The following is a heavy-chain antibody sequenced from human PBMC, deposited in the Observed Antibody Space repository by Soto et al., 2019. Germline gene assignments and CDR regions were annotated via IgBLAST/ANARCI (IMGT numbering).Heavy chain of an antibody. CDR1: GYSFTSYW. V-gene: IGHV5-51*01. CDR3: ARTHIVVVPAAPIDYYYYYGMDV. CDR2: IYPGDSDT. D-gene: IGHD2-2*01. J-gene: IGHJ6*02. Sequence: EVQLVQSGAEVKKPGESLKISCKGSGYSFTSYWIGWVRQMPGKGLEWMGIIYPGDSDTRYSPYFQGQVTISADKSISTAYLQWSSLKASDTAMYYCARTHIVVVPAAPIDYYYYYGMDVWGQGTTVTVSS.